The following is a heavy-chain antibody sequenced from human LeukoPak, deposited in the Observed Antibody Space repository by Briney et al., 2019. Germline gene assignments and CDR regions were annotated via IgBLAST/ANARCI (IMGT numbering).Heavy chain of an antibody. CDR1: GGTFSSYA. V-gene: IGHV1-69*05. CDR3: AREGQLGLDN. CDR2: IIPIFGTA. D-gene: IGHD1-1*01. Sequence: ASVKVSCKASGGTFSSYAISWVRQAPGQGLEWMGGIIPIFGTANYAQKFQGRLTMTSDTSISTGYMELSRLQFDDTAVYYCAREGQLGLDNWGQGTLVSVSS. J-gene: IGHJ1*01.